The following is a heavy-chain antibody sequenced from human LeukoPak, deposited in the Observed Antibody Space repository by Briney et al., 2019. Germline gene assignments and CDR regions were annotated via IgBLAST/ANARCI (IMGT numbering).Heavy chain of an antibody. V-gene: IGHV1-2*02. D-gene: IGHD3-16*01. J-gene: IGHJ5*02. CDR2: INPNNGAT. Sequence: ASVKVSCKASDYIFATYGVTWVRQAPGQGLEWMGWINPNNGATNYAQKFQGRVTMTRDTSMSTAYMELSSLRSGDTAVYYCSRVDSRSRDKMSFAPWGQGPLVTVSS. CDR3: SRVDSRSRDKMSFAP. CDR1: DYIFATYG.